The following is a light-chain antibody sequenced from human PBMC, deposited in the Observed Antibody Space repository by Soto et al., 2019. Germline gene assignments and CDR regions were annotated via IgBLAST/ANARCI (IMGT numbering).Light chain of an antibody. Sequence: EIVLTQSPGTLSLSPGERATLSCRASQSVSSNHLARYQQKPGQAPRLLIDGSSSRATGIPDRFSGSGYEKDFTLTISRLEPEDFEVYFCHVYGGSPPHTFGQETNVEIK. CDR1: QSVSSNH. V-gene: IGKV3-20*01. CDR2: GSS. CDR3: HVYGGSPPHT. J-gene: IGKJ2*01.